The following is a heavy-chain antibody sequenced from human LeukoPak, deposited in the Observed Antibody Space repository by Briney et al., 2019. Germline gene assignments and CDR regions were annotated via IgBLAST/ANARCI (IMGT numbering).Heavy chain of an antibody. J-gene: IGHJ3*02. CDR1: GGSLSGYY. Sequence: SETLSLTCAVYGGSLSGYYWNWIRQSPGKGLEWIGEINHSGTTNYNPTLKSRVTISVDTSKNQFSLRLTSVTAADTAVYYCARFPCSGDSCYSGIPAFDIWGQGTMVTVSS. CDR2: INHSGTT. CDR3: ARFPCSGDSCYSGIPAFDI. D-gene: IGHD2-15*01. V-gene: IGHV4-34*01.